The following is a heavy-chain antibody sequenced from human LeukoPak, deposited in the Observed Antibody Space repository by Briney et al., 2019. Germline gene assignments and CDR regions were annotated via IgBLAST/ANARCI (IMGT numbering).Heavy chain of an antibody. D-gene: IGHD6-19*01. J-gene: IGHJ4*02. CDR1: GYSVTSGYY. CDR3: AKGTSSGWYYFDY. Sequence: PSETLSLTCIVSGYSVTSGYYWGWIRQPPGKGLEWIGSIYHSGDTYYNPSLKSRVTISVDTSKNQFSLKLDSVTAADTAVYYCAKGTSSGWYYFDYWGQGTLVTVSS. V-gene: IGHV4-38-2*02. CDR2: IYHSGDT.